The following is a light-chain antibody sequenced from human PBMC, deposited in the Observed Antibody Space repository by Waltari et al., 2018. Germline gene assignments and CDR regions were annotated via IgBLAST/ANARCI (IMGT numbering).Light chain of an antibody. CDR2: EVS. CDR3: SSYTTSSAPGV. Sequence: QSALTQPASVSGSPAQSITISCSGTDIAVGAYDFVSWYQQHPGKAPHLIIYEVSNRPSGISNRFSASKSGNTASLTISGLQAEDEADYYCSSYTTSSAPGVFGTGTRVTVL. V-gene: IGLV2-14*01. J-gene: IGLJ1*01. CDR1: DIAVGAYDF.